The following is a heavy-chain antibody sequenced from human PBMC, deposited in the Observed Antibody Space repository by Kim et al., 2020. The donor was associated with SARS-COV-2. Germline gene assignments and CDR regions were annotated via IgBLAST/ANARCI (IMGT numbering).Heavy chain of an antibody. CDR1: GGSISSSPYY. Sequence: SETLSLTCSVSGGSISSSPYYWGWIRQPPGKGLEWIATIYYSDLTYDNPSLRSRVTISVDTSNNVFSLKLRSVTAADTALYFCAAREAAGSHPDYWGQGTLVAVSS. CDR2: IYYSDLT. V-gene: IGHV4-39*07. J-gene: IGHJ4*02. D-gene: IGHD6-13*01. CDR3: AAREAAGSHPDY.